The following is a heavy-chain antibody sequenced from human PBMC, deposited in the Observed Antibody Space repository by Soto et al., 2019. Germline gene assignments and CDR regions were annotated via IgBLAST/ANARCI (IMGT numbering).Heavy chain of an antibody. CDR1: GGTFSSYT. D-gene: IGHD6-19*01. CDR3: AIAVAGTHGMDV. V-gene: IGHV1-69*02. Sequence: QVQLVQSGAEVKKPVSSVKVSCKASGGTFSSYTISWVRQAPGQGLEWMGRIIPILGIANYAQKFQGRVTXXAXXSTSTAYMGLSSLRSEDTAVYYCAIAVAGTHGMDVWGQGTTVTVSS. J-gene: IGHJ6*02. CDR2: IIPILGIA.